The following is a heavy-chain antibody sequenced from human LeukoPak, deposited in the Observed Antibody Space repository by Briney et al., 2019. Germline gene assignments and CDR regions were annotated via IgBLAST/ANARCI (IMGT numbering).Heavy chain of an antibody. D-gene: IGHD2-2*01. CDR1: GFTFSDYY. J-gene: IGHJ6*02. V-gene: IGHV4-34*01. CDR2: IYHSGST. Sequence: GSLRLSCAASGFTFSDYYMSWIRQPPGKGLEWIGEIYHSGSTNYNPSLKSRVTISVDKSKNQFSLKLSSVTAADTAVYYCARAPQPNYYGMDVWGQGTTVTVSS. CDR3: ARAPQPNYYGMDV.